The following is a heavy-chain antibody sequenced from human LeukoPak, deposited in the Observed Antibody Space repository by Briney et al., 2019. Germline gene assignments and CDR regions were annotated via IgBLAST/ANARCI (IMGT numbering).Heavy chain of an antibody. V-gene: IGHV4-4*07. CDR3: ARYAPSGYYDNWFDP. D-gene: IGHD3-22*01. CDR1: GGSISSYY. J-gene: IGHJ5*02. Sequence: SETLSLTRTVSGGSISSYYWSWIRQPAGKGLEWIGRIYTSGSTNYNPSLKSRVTMSVDTSKNQFSLKLSSVTAADTAVYYCARYAPSGYYDNWFDPWGQGTLVTVSS. CDR2: IYTSGST.